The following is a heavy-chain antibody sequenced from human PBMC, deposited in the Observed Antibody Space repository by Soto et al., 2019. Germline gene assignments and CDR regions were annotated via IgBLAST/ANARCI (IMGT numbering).Heavy chain of an antibody. D-gene: IGHD1-7*01. CDR1: GDSISSFY. CDR2: ISYSGST. CDR3: AREGLITGTTYYYYGMDV. J-gene: IGHJ6*02. V-gene: IGHV4-59*01. Sequence: LSLTCTVSGDSISSFYWSWIRQPPGKGLEWIGYISYSGSTNYNPSLKSRVTISVDTSKNQFSLKLTSVTAADTAVYYCAREGLITGTTYYYYGMDVWGQGTTVTVSS.